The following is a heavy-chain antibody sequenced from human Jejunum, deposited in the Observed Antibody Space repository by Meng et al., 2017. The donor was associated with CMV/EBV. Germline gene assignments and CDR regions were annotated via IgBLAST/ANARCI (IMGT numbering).Heavy chain of an antibody. CDR1: GLTFDTYS. D-gene: IGHD2-2*01. Sequence: EVXLVESGGXLVNPGGSLRCPCXASGLTFDTYSMNWVRQAPVKGLEWVSSISRSSNQMYYADSVKGRFTISRDNGKDSLYLQMNSLRAEDTAVYYCARGRQSCNSISCHYNWFDPWGQGTLVTVSS. J-gene: IGHJ5*02. V-gene: IGHV3-21*01. CDR3: ARGRQSCNSISCHYNWFDP. CDR2: ISRSSNQM.